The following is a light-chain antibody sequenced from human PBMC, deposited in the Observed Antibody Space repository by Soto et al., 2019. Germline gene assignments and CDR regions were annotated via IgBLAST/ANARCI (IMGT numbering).Light chain of an antibody. V-gene: IGLV2-14*01. J-gene: IGLJ2*01. Sequence: QSALTQPASVSGSPGQSITISCTGTSSDFDFYNYVSWYQHHPGKAPKLIIYEVSNRPSGVSYRFSGSKSGTTASLTISGLQAEDEADYYCSSYTTSSTPVLFGGGTKLTVL. CDR2: EVS. CDR3: SSYTTSSTPVL. CDR1: SSDFDFYNY.